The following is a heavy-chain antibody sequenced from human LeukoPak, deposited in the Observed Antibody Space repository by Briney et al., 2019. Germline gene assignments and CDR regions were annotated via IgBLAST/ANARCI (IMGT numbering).Heavy chain of an antibody. CDR1: GGPISSYY. CDR3: ARDRPGIAVAGDAFDI. CDR2: IYNRGST. J-gene: IGHJ3*02. V-gene: IGHV4-59*01. Sequence: PSETLSLTCSVSGGPISSYYWSWIRQPPGKGLEWIGYIYNRGSTNYNPSLKSRVTISVDTSKNQFSLKLRSVTAADTAVYYCARDRPGIAVAGDAFDIWGQGTMVTVSS. D-gene: IGHD6-19*01.